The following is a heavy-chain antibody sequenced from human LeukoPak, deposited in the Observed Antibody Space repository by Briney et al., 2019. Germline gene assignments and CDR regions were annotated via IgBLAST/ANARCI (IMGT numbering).Heavy chain of an antibody. D-gene: IGHD3-22*01. CDR1: GFTFDDYG. CDR2: INWNGGST. J-gene: IGHJ6*03. Sequence: GGSLRLSCAASGFTFDDYGMSWVRQAPGKGLEWVSGINWNGGSTGYADSVKGRFTISRDNAKNSLYLQMNSLRAEDTALYYCARGYDSSGSYMIYYYYMDVWGKGTTVTVSS. CDR3: ARGYDSSGSYMIYYYYMDV. V-gene: IGHV3-20*04.